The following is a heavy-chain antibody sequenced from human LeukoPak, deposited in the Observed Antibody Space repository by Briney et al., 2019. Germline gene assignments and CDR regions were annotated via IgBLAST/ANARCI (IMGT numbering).Heavy chain of an antibody. V-gene: IGHV3-23*01. CDR3: AKDCQGGSTSWGMDV. D-gene: IGHD2-2*01. Sequence: GGSLRLSCAASGFTFSTYAMIWVRQAPGKGLEWVSAIASGGSTYYADSVKGRFTISRDNSKNTLYLQMNSLRAEDTAVYYCAKDCQGGSTSWGMDVWGKGTTVTVSS. J-gene: IGHJ6*03. CDR2: IASGGST. CDR1: GFTFSTYA.